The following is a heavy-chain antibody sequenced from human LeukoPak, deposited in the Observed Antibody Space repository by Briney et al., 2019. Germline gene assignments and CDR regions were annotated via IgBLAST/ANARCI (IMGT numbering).Heavy chain of an antibody. CDR1: GDSISSYY. V-gene: IGHV4-59*08. CDR3: ARLGITMVRGVIGPPVYYYYGMDV. Sequence: SETLSLTCTVSGDSISSYYWSWIRQPPGKGLEWIGYIYYSGNTYYNPALQSRVTISIDTSKNQFSLKLSSVTAADTAVYYCARLGITMVRGVIGPPVYYYYGMDVWGQGTTVTVSS. J-gene: IGHJ6*02. D-gene: IGHD3-10*01. CDR2: IYYSGNT.